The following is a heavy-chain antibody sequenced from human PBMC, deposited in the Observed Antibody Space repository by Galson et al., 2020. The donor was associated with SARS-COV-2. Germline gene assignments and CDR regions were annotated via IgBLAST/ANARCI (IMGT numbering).Heavy chain of an antibody. CDR2: IKQDGSEK. CDR1: GFTFSSYW. CDR3: ARALIRGVIITPNLFDY. Sequence: GGSLRLSCAASGFTFSSYWMSWVRQAPGKGLEWVANIKQDGSEKYYVDSVKGRFTISRDNAKNSLYLQMNSLRAEDTAVYYCARALIRGVIITPNLFDYWGQGTLVTVSS. D-gene: IGHD3-10*01. J-gene: IGHJ4*02. V-gene: IGHV3-7*04.